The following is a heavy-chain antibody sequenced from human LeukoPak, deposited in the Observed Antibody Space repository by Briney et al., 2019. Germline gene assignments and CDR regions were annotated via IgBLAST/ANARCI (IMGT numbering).Heavy chain of an antibody. CDR1: GFTFSSYW. J-gene: IGHJ4*02. CDR2: IKQDGSEK. D-gene: IGHD6-19*01. Sequence: GGSLRLSRAASGFTFSSYWMSWVRQAPGKGLEWVANIKQDGSEKYYVDSVKGRFTISRDNAKNSLYLQMNSLRAEDTAVYYCASDSSGWSQLKDYWGQGTLVTVSS. CDR3: ASDSSGWSQLKDY. V-gene: IGHV3-7*01.